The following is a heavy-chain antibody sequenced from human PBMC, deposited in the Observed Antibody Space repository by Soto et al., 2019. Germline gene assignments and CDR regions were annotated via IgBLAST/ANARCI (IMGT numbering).Heavy chain of an antibody. D-gene: IGHD6-13*01. V-gene: IGHV3-23*01. CDR1: GFTFSSYA. J-gene: IGHJ4*02. CDR2: ISGSGGST. CDR3: ARRSSSWYFDY. Sequence: PGGSLILSCAASGFTFSSYAMTWVRQAPGKGLEWVSVISGSGGSTYFADSVKGRFTISRDNSKNTLYLQMSSLRAEDTAVYYCARRSSSWYFDYWGQGTLVTGSS.